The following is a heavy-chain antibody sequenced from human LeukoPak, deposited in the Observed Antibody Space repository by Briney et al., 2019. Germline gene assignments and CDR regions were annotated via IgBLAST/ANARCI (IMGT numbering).Heavy chain of an antibody. CDR3: AKDGSWSCTD. CDR1: GFTFSSSA. V-gene: IGHV3-30*02. J-gene: IGHJ4*02. D-gene: IGHD2-8*02. CDR2: IAHHGNNK. Sequence: GGSLRLSRGASGFTFSSSAMHWVRQGPGKGLEWVAYIAHHGNNKYYADSVKGRFTISRDNTKGSLYLQMNSLRADDTAVYYCAKDGSWSCTDWGQGTLVRVSS.